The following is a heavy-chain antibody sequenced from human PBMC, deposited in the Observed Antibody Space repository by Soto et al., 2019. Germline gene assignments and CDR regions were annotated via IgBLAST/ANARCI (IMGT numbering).Heavy chain of an antibody. J-gene: IGHJ4*02. Sequence: GGSLRLSCAASGLTFSSYSMNWVRQAPGKGLEWVSSISSSSSYIYYADSVKGRFTISRDNAKNSLYLQMHSLRVEDTAVYYCAKDRQPDGRWPFDHWGLGTLVTVSS. CDR2: ISSSSSYI. CDR3: AKDRQPDGRWPFDH. V-gene: IGHV3-21*04. D-gene: IGHD2-8*01. CDR1: GLTFSSYS.